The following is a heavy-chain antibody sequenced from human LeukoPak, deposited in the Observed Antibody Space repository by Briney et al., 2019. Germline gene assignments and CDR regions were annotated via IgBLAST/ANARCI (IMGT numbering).Heavy chain of an antibody. CDR3: AREGQYYDILTGYYSGYYFDY. CDR1: GFTFSSYS. D-gene: IGHD3-9*01. CDR2: ISSSSSTI. J-gene: IGHJ4*02. V-gene: IGHV3-48*02. Sequence: PGGSLRLSCAASGFTFSSYSMNLVRQAPGKGLELVSYISSSSSTIYYAASVKGRFTTSRDNAKNSLYLQMNSLRDEDTAVYYCAREGQYYDILTGYYSGYYFDYWGQGPLVTVSS.